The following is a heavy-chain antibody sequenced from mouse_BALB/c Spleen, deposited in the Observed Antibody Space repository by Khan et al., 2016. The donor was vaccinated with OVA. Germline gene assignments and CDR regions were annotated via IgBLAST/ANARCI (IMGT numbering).Heavy chain of an antibody. CDR3: ARIKKIVANYYDY. D-gene: IGHD1-1*01. V-gene: IGHV1S81*02. J-gene: IGHJ2*01. Sequence: QVQLQQSGAELVKAGASVKMSCKASGYTFTSYWMHWVKQRLGQGLEWFAETNPTNGRTYFNVKFKSQATLTVDKSSSTAYIVLSGPTFEDTAVYYGARIKKIVANYYDYWGQGTTRTVSS. CDR2: TNPTNGRT. CDR1: GYTFTSYW.